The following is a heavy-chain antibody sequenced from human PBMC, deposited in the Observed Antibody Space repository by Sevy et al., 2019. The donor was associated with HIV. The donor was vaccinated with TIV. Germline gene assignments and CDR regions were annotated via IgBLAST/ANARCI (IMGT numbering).Heavy chain of an antibody. J-gene: IGHJ4*01. CDR1: GGSFSADY. CDR3: ARGYDAGPLIY. V-gene: IGHV4-34*01. CDR2: INHSGST. Sequence: SETLSLTCTVYGGSFSADYWTWIRQPPGKGLEWIGEINHSGSTNYSPSLKSRVTISLDTSKNQCSLRLTSVTAADTAVFYCARGYDAGPLIYWGHGTLVTVSS. D-gene: IGHD3-22*01.